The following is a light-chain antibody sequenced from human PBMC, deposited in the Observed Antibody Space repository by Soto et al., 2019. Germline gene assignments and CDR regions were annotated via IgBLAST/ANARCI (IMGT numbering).Light chain of an antibody. CDR2: DVI. Sequence: QSALTQPASVSGSPGQSITISCTGTSSDVGGYNYVSWYQQHPGKAPKLMIYDVINRPSGVSNRFSGSKSSNTASLTISGLQAEDEADYYCSSYTSSSTRVFGGGTKLTVL. CDR1: SSDVGGYNY. CDR3: SSYTSSSTRV. V-gene: IGLV2-14*01. J-gene: IGLJ2*01.